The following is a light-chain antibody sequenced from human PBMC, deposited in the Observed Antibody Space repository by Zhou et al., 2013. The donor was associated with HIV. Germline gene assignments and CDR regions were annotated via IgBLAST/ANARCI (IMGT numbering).Light chain of an antibody. Sequence: EIVLTQSPGTLSLSPGERATLSCRASQSIGSSLAWYQQRPGQAPRLLIYGASSRATGIPDRFSGSGSGTDFTLTISRLEPEDFAVYYCQQYGSSPQTFGQGTKVEIK. CDR3: QQYGSSPQT. J-gene: IGKJ1*01. CDR2: GAS. CDR1: QSIGSS. V-gene: IGKV3-20*01.